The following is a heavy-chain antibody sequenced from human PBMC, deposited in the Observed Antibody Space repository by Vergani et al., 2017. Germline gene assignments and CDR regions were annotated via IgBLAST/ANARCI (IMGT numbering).Heavy chain of an antibody. Sequence: QITLKESGPTLVKPTQTLTLTCTFSGFSLSTSGVGVGWIRQPPGKALAWLALIYWDDDKRYSPSLKSRLTITKDTSKNQVVLTMTNMDPVDTATYYCAHIQGSFAMAGYWGQGTLVTVSS. CDR1: GFSLSTSGVG. CDR3: AHIQGSFAMAGY. CDR2: IYWDDDK. V-gene: IGHV2-5*02. J-gene: IGHJ4*02. D-gene: IGHD6-19*01.